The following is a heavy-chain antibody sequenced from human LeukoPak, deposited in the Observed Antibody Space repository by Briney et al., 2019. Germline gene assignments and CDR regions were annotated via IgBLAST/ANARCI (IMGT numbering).Heavy chain of an antibody. D-gene: IGHD6-6*01. J-gene: IGHJ4*02. V-gene: IGHV3-21*01. CDR1: GFTFSSYS. CDR3: ARGLGVAARPVDY. Sequence: GGSLRLSCAASGFTFSSYSMNWVRQAPGKGLEWVSSISSSSGYIYYADSVKGRFTISRDNAKNSLYLQMNSLRAEDTAVYYCARGLGVAARPVDYWGQGTLVTVSS. CDR2: ISSSSGYI.